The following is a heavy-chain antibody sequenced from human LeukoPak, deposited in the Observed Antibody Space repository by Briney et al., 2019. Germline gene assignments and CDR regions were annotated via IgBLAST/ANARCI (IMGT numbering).Heavy chain of an antibody. V-gene: IGHV3-48*03. J-gene: IGHJ4*02. Sequence: GGSLRLSCAASGFTFSRYEMNWVRQAPGKGLEWVSYISSSGRTFYYADSVKGRFTISRDNGKTSLYLQMNSRRVEDTAVYYCAGDSQGSSWFFDYWGRGALVSVSS. CDR2: ISSSGRTF. D-gene: IGHD6-13*01. CDR1: GFTFSRYE. CDR3: AGDSQGSSWFFDY.